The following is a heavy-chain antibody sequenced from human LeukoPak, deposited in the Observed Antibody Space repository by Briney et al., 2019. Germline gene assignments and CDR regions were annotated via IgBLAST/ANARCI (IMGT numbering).Heavy chain of an antibody. Sequence: GGSLRLSCAASGFTVSSNYMSWFRQAPGKGLEWVSVIYTDGNTYYADSVKGRFTISRDNSKNTLYLQMNSLRAEDTAVYYCATAPLSTTYSFTWEHDYWGQGTLVTVSS. J-gene: IGHJ4*02. CDR1: GFTVSSNY. CDR2: IYTDGNT. D-gene: IGHD1/OR15-1a*01. V-gene: IGHV3-66*01. CDR3: ATAPLSTTYSFTWEHDY.